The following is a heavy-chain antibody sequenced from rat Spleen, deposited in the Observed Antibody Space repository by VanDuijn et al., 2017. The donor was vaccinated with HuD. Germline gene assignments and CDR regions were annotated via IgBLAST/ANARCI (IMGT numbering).Heavy chain of an antibody. D-gene: IGHD1-12*02. CDR2: IWSGGST. CDR3: TRPDRGSYYYDGTYHFNWFAY. V-gene: IGHV2-1*01. J-gene: IGHJ3*01. CDR1: GFSLTSNS. Sequence: QVQLKESGPGLVQPSQTLSLTCTVSGFSLTSNSVSWVRQPPGKGLEWMGAIWSGGSTDYNSALKSRLSINRDTSKSQVFLKMNSLQTDDTAIYFCTRPDRGSYYYDGTYHFNWFAYWGQGTLVTVSS.